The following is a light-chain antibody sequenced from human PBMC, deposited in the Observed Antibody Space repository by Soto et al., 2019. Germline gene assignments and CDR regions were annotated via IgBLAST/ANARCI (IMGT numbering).Light chain of an antibody. J-gene: IGLJ2*01. Sequence: QSALTQPPSASGSPGQSVTISCTGNSSDVGGFNHVSWYQHHPGKAPKLMISEVSKRPSGVPDRFSGSKSGNTASLTVSGLQAEDEADYYCSSYGGSNNVLFGGGTKLTVL. CDR1: SSDVGGFNH. CDR3: SSYGGSNNVL. CDR2: EVS. V-gene: IGLV2-8*01.